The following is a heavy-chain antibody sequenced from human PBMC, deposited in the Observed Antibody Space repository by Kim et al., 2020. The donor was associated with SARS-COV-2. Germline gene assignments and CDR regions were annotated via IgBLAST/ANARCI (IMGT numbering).Heavy chain of an antibody. V-gene: IGHV4-39*01. CDR1: GGSISSSSYY. J-gene: IGHJ3*02. D-gene: IGHD3-16*01. Sequence: SETLSLTCTVSGGSISSSSYYWGWIRQPPGKGLEWIGSIYYSGSTYYNPSLKSRVTISVDTSKNQFSLKLSSVTAADTAVYYCASPRHYAENAFDIWGQGTMVTVSS. CDR2: IYYSGST. CDR3: ASPRHYAENAFDI.